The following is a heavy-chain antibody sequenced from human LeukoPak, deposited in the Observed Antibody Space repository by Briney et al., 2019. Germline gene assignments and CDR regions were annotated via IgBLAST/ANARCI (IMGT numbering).Heavy chain of an antibody. CDR1: GYTFNGYY. CDR2: INPNSGRT. D-gene: IGHD6-13*01. CDR3: ARTREYSSSWYFPPFDP. Sequence: VASVKVSCKASGYTFNGYYMNWVRQAPGQGLEWMGWINPNSGRTNYAQNFQGRVTMTRDPSISTAYMELSGLTSNDTAVYYCARTREYSSSWYFPPFDPWGQGTLVTVSS. V-gene: IGHV1-2*02. J-gene: IGHJ5*02.